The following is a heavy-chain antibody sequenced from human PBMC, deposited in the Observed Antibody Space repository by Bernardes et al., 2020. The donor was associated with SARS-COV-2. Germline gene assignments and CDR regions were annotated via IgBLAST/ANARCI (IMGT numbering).Heavy chain of an antibody. V-gene: IGHV3-48*02. CDR1: GFTFSSYS. D-gene: IGHD6-19*01. J-gene: IGHJ4*02. Sequence: GGSLRLSCAASGFTFSSYSMNWVRKAPGKRLEWVSYISSSSNTIYYTDSVKGRFTISRDNAKNSLYLQMNSLSDEDTAVYYCTGSGRTVGWGQGTLVTVSS. CDR2: ISSSSNTI. CDR3: TGSGRTVG.